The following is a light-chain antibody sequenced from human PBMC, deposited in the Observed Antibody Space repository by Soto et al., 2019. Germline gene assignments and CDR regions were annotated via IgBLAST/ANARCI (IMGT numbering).Light chain of an antibody. V-gene: IGLV2-14*01. CDR2: EVS. Sequence: QSVLTQPASVSGSPGQSITISCTGTSSDVGGYNYVSWYQQHPGKAPKLMIYEVSLRPSGVSNRFSGSKSGNTASLTISGLQAEDEADYYCSSYTSSSRLAVFGGGTQLTVL. CDR1: SSDVGGYNY. J-gene: IGLJ3*02. CDR3: SSYTSSSRLAV.